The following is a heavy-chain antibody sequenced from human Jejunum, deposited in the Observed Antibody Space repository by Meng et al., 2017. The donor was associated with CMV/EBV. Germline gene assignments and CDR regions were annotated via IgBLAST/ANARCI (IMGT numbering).Heavy chain of an antibody. J-gene: IGHJ4*02. D-gene: IGHD3-10*01. CDR2: ISSDENNI. CDR1: EFSFNIVG. V-gene: IGHV3-30*18. CDR3: ANDPLVRGLIYPDY. Sequence: ASEFSFNIVGMHWIRQAPGKGLEWVAVISSDENNIHYADSVKGRVTISRDNSKNTVYLQMSSLRPGDTAVYYCANDPLVRGLIYPDYWGQGTLVTVSS.